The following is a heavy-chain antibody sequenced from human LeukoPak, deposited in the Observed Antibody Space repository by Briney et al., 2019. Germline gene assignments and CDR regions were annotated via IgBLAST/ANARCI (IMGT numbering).Heavy chain of an antibody. V-gene: IGHV1-18*04. CDR3: ATADYYFASGTYYPYSFAY. CDR1: GYTFTSYG. D-gene: IGHD3-10*01. Sequence: ASVKVSCKASGYTFTSYGITWVRQAPGQGRECMGWITAYNGNTDYAQKLQGRVTMTTDTSTSTAYMELSSLRSDDTAVYYCATADYYFASGTYYPYSFAYWGQGTLVTVSS. CDR2: ITAYNGNT. J-gene: IGHJ4*02.